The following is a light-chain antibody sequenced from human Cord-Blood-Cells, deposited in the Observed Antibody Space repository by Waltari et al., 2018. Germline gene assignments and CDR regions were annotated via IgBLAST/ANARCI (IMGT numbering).Light chain of an antibody. J-gene: IGLJ1*01. CDR1: SSDVGGYNY. Sequence: QSALTQARSVSGSPGQPVTISRTGTSSDVGGYNYASWYQQHPGKAPKLMIYDVSKRPSGVPDRFSGSKSGNTASLTISGLQAEDEADYYCCSYAGSYTFNVFGTGTKVTVL. V-gene: IGLV2-11*01. CDR3: CSYAGSYTFNV. CDR2: DVS.